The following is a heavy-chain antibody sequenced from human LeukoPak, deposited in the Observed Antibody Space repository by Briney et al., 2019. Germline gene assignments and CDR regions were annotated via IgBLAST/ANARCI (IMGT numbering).Heavy chain of an antibody. CDR1: GYTFTGDY. CDR2: INPNSGGT. Sequence: ASVKVSCKASGYTFTGDYMHWVRQAPGQGLEWMGWINPNSGGTNYAQKFQGRVTMTRDTSISTAYMELSRLRSDDTAVYYCARVVYSSGWSDYWGQGTLVTVSS. J-gene: IGHJ4*02. CDR3: ARVVYSSGWSDY. V-gene: IGHV1-2*02. D-gene: IGHD6-19*01.